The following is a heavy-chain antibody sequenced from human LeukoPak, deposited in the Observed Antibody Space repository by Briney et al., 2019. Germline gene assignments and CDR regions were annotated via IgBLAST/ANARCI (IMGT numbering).Heavy chain of an antibody. CDR3: AGRTDFVITY. J-gene: IGHJ4*02. V-gene: IGHV3-53*01. CDR1: GFIVSTNY. CDR2: IYSGGAT. D-gene: IGHD5-24*01. Sequence: PGGSLRLSCAASGFIVSTNYVTWVRQAPGKGLEWVSCIYSGGATYYSDSVTGRFTIYRDNSQNTLYLQMNSQRAEDTAVYYCAGRTDFVITYWGQGTLVTVSS.